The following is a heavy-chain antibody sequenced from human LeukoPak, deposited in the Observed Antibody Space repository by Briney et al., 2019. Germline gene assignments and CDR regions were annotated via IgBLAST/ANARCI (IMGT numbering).Heavy chain of an antibody. V-gene: IGHV4-31*03. Sequence: SETLSLTCTIFGGSISSGGYYWSWIRQHPGKGLEWIGYIYYSGSAYYNPSLKSRVTISVDTSKNQFSLKLSSVTAADTAVYYCARAPLGPAIMTADAFDIWGQGTMVTVSS. J-gene: IGHJ3*02. D-gene: IGHD2-21*02. CDR1: GGSISSGGYY. CDR3: ARAPLGPAIMTADAFDI. CDR2: IYYSGSA.